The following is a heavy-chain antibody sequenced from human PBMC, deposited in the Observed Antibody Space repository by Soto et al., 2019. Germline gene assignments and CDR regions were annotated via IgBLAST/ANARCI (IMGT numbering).Heavy chain of an antibody. J-gene: IGHJ4*02. CDR3: ARLTTMVRGVIDYYFDY. V-gene: IGHV4-59*08. Sequence: QVQLQESGPGLVKPSETLSLTCTVSGGSISSYYWSWIRQPQGKGLERIGYIYYRGSTNYNTSLKSRVTISVGTSKNQFSLKLSSVTAADTAVYYCARLTTMVRGVIDYYFDYWGQGTLVTVSS. CDR2: IYYRGST. D-gene: IGHD3-10*01. CDR1: GGSISSYY.